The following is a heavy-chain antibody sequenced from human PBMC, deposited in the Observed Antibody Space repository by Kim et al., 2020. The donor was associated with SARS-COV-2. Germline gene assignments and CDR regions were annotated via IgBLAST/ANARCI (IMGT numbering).Heavy chain of an antibody. CDR2: IIPVLDMT. CDR1: GGTFGSYA. CDR3: ARASTRTTWGWFDL. D-gene: IGHD4-4*01. Sequence: SVKVSCKASGGTFGSYAFNWVRQAPGQGLEWMGRIIPVLDMTTYPQTFQDRITVTADKSTATIYMELSGLTSEDTAMYYCARASTRTTWGWFDLWGQGTLVSVST. J-gene: IGHJ5*02. V-gene: IGHV1-69*04.